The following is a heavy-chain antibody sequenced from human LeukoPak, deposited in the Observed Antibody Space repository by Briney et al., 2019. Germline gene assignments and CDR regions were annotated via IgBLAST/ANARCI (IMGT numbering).Heavy chain of an antibody. CDR3: ARRYYYNLGSFPFDF. Sequence: SGTLSLTCAVSGGPFSGYFWSWIRQPPGKGLEWIGEIHNSGTTNYNPSLNSRVTISEDTSKNQFYLNLSSVTAADTAVYYCARRYYYNLGSFPFDFWAQGTLVTVSS. CDR1: GGPFSGYF. CDR2: IHNSGTT. D-gene: IGHD3-10*01. V-gene: IGHV4-34*01. J-gene: IGHJ4*02.